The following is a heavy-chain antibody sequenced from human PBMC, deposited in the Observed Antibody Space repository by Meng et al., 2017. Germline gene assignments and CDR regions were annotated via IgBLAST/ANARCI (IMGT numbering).Heavy chain of an antibody. D-gene: IGHD3-10*01. CDR2: INPNSGGT. CDR1: GYTFTGYY. Sequence: VQAGAGVKKPGASVKVSCQASGYTFTGYYMHWVRQAPGQGLEWMGRINPNSGGTNYAQKFQGRVTMTRDTSISTAYMELRRLRSDDTAVYYCASELNTYGSGSYAYWGQGTLVTVSS. J-gene: IGHJ4*02. V-gene: IGHV1-2*06. CDR3: ASELNTYGSGSYAY.